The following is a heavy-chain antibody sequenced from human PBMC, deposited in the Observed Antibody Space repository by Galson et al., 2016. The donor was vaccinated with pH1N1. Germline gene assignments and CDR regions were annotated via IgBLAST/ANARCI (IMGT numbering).Heavy chain of an antibody. D-gene: IGHD4-17*01. CDR2: IYPGGSHI. V-gene: IGHV5-51*01. J-gene: IGHJ3*02. Sequence: QSGAEVKKPGESLKISCEGSGYRFSNSWIGWVRQMPGKGLEWMGIIYPGGSHIRYSPSFQGQVTVSADRSIDTVYLQWCSLKASDTAIYYCARQNDYGDYRGDAFDIWGQGTMVTVSS. CDR3: ARQNDYGDYRGDAFDI. CDR1: GYRFSNSW.